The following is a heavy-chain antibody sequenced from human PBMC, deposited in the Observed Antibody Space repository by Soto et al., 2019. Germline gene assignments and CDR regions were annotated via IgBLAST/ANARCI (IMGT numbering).Heavy chain of an antibody. V-gene: IGHV1-8*01. D-gene: IGHD2-15*01. Sequence: QVQLVQSGAEVKKPGASVKVSCKASGYTFTSYDINWVRQATGQGLEWMGWMNPNSGNTGYGQKLQGRVTMTRNTSISTAYMGLSSLRSEDTAVYYCASRRVYCRGCSCYAAFDYGVQGTQVTVSS. J-gene: IGHJ4*02. CDR2: MNPNSGNT. CDR1: GYTFTSYD. CDR3: ASRRVYCRGCSCYAAFDY.